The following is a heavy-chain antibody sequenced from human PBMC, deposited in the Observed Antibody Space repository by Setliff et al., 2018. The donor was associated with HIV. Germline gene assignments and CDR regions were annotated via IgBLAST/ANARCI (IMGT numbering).Heavy chain of an antibody. CDR1: GGSISTDY. Sequence: LTCTVSGGSISTDYWTWVRQSAGKGLEWIGRIQTSEGTKYNPSLNSRVTVSIDTPKNQFSLDLTSVTAADTAVYYCARGGYGSGNAYYFADWGQGTPVTVSS. CDR2: IQTSEGT. J-gene: IGHJ4*02. D-gene: IGHD3-10*01. V-gene: IGHV4-4*07. CDR3: ARGGYGSGNAYYFAD.